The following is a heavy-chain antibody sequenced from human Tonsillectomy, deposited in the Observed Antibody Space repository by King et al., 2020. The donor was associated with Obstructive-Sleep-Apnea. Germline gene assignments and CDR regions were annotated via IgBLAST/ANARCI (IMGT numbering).Heavy chain of an antibody. V-gene: IGHV4-39*01. D-gene: IGHD3-16*01. CDR2: IYYSGST. CDR1: GGSISSSNYY. CDR3: ASNARALIAFDV. Sequence: QLQESGPGLVTPSETLSLTCTVSGGSISSSNYYWGCIRQPPGKGLEWIGSIYYSGSTYYNPSLKSRVTISVDTSKNQFSLQLRSVTAADTAVYYCASNARALIAFDVWGKGTLSPSLQ. J-gene: IGHJ3*01.